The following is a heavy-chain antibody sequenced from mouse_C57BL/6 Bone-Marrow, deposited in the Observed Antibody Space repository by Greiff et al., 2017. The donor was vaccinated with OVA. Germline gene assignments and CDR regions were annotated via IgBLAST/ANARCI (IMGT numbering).Heavy chain of an antibody. CDR3: ASTGTSYYFDY. V-gene: IGHV1-7*01. Sequence: QVHVKQSGAELAKPGASVKLSCKASGYTFTSYWMHWVKQRPGQGLEWIGYINPSSGYTKYNQKFKDKATLTADKSSSTAYMQLSSLTYEDSAVYYCASTGTSYYFDYWGQGTTLTVSS. D-gene: IGHD4-1*02. CDR2: INPSSGYT. J-gene: IGHJ2*01. CDR1: GYTFTSYW.